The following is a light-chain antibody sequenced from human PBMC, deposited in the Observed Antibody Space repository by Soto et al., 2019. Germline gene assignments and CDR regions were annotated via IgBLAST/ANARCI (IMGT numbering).Light chain of an antibody. CDR3: QQSYGTPIT. V-gene: IGKV1-39*01. J-gene: IGKJ5*01. Sequence: DIQMTQSPSSLSASVGDRVTITCRASQSISRCLNWDQQKPGKSPNLLICVASSLQSEVPSRFSVSGSRTDFTLTITSLQPEDFATYYCQQSYGTPITFGEGTRLEIK. CDR1: QSISRC. CDR2: VAS.